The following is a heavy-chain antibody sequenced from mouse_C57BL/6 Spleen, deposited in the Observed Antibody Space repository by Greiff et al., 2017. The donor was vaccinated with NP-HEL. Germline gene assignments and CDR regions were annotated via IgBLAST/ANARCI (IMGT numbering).Heavy chain of an antibody. CDR3: AREGITTSVGGY. CDR2: IYPGAGDT. CDR1: GYAFSSSW. D-gene: IGHD1-1*01. J-gene: IGHJ2*01. Sequence: VQLQESGPELVKPGASVKISCKASGYAFSSSWMNWVKQRPGKGLEWIGRIYPGAGDTNYNGKFKGKATLTADKSSSTAYRQLSSLTSEDSAVYCCAREGITTSVGGYWGQGTTLTVAS. V-gene: IGHV1-82*01.